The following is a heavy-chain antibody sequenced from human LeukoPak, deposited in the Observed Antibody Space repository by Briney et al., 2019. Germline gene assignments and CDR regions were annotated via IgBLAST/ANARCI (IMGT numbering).Heavy chain of an antibody. D-gene: IGHD2-2*01. CDR1: GGSVSSASYY. CDR3: ARTQYCSSTSCYFGYFDY. Sequence: SETLSLTCTVSGGSVSSASYYWSWIRQPPGKGLEWIAYVYYTGSTNYNPSLKSRVTISLDTSKNQFSLKLSSATAADTAVYYCARTQYCSSTSCYFGYFDYWGQGTLVTVSS. V-gene: IGHV4-61*01. CDR2: VYYTGST. J-gene: IGHJ4*02.